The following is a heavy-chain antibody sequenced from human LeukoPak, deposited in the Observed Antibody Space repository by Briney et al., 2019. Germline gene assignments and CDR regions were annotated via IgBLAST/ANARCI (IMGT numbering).Heavy chain of an antibody. J-gene: IGHJ6*02. CDR1: GFTFSSYA. Sequence: GRSLRLSCAASGFTFSSYAMSWVRQAPGKGLEWVSAISGSGGSTYYADSVKGRFTISRDNSKNTLYLQMNSLRAEDTAVYYCAKDRYYGSGSYYAYYYYGMDVWGQGTTATVSS. V-gene: IGHV3-23*01. CDR3: AKDRYYGSGSYYAYYYYGMDV. CDR2: ISGSGGST. D-gene: IGHD3-10*01.